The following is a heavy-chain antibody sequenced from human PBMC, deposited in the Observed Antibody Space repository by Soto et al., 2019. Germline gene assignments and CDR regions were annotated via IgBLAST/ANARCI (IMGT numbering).Heavy chain of an antibody. CDR3: ARAGAAPYYYYGMDV. V-gene: IGHV1-18*01. D-gene: IGHD2-15*01. J-gene: IGHJ6*02. CDR1: GYTFSTSG. Sequence: QVQLVQSGAEVRKPGASVKVSCKASGYTFSTSGRSWLRQAPGQGLEWMGWISTYNGDTNDAPKFQDRVTMTSDTSTSTVYMELRRLRSDDTAVYYCARAGAAPYYYYGMDVWGQGTMVTVSS. CDR2: ISTYNGDT.